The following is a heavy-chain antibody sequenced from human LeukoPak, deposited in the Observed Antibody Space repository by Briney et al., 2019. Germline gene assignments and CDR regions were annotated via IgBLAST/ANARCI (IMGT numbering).Heavy chain of an antibody. D-gene: IGHD3-9*01. CDR1: GFTFSSHA. V-gene: IGHV3-30*04. CDR3: AMNYDILTGYSPGI. CDR2: ISYDGSNK. Sequence: GGSLRLSCAASGFTFSSHAMHWVRQAPGKGLEWVAVISYDGSNKYYADSVKGRFTISRDNSKNTLYLQMNSLRAEDAAVYYCAMNYDILTGYSPGIWGQGTMVTVSS. J-gene: IGHJ3*02.